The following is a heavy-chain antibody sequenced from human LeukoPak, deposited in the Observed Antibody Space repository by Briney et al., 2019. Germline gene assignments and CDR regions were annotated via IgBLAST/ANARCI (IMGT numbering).Heavy chain of an antibody. D-gene: IGHD5-18*01. CDR2: IYYSGST. CDR1: GGSITNYY. V-gene: IGHV4-39*01. J-gene: IGHJ4*02. Sequence: PSETLSLTCTVSGGSITNYYWGWIRQPPGKGLEWIGSIYYSGSTYYTPSLKSRVTISVDTSKNQFSLKLSSVTAADTAVYYCARSSTIHGHFDYWGQGTLVTVSS. CDR3: ARSSTIHGHFDY.